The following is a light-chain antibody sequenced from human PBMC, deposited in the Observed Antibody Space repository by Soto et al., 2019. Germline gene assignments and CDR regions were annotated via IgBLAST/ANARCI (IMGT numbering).Light chain of an antibody. J-gene: IGLJ2*01. CDR3: QSYDFSLTAVV. CDR2: DNN. Sequence: QLVLTQPPSVSGAPGQRVTISCTGSSSNIGATSNVYWYQQLPGAAPKLLFYDNNSRPSGVPDRFSGSKSGTSASLAITGLQAEDEADYYCQSYDFSLTAVVFGGGTKRPS. CDR1: SSNIGATSN. V-gene: IGLV1-40*01.